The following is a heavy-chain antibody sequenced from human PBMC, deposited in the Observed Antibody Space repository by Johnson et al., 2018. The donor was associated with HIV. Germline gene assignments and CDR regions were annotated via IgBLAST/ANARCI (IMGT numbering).Heavy chain of an antibody. CDR2: VSAGGDNT. Sequence: EVQLVESGGGLVKPGGSLRLSCAASGFTFSSYAMDWVRQTPGKGLAWVSAVSAGGDNTYYADSVEGRFTISRDNSKNTLYLQMNSLRAEDTAVYYCARSMRGAFDVWGQGTMVTVSS. J-gene: IGHJ3*01. V-gene: IGHV3-23*04. CDR1: GFTFSSYA. D-gene: IGHD3-10*01. CDR3: ARSMRGAFDV.